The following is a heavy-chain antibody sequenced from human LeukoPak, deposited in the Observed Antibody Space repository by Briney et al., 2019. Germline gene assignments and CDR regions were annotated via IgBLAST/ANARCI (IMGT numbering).Heavy chain of an antibody. Sequence: PGGSLRLSCAASGFTFSSYAMSWVRQAPGKGLEWVSAISGSGGSTYYADSVKGRFTISRDNSKNTLYLQMNSLRAEDTAVYYCAKDQSSSFHRLYYYYYYMDVWGKGTTVTISS. CDR2: ISGSGGST. CDR3: AKDQSSSFHRLYYYYYYMDV. V-gene: IGHV3-23*01. J-gene: IGHJ6*03. CDR1: GFTFSSYA. D-gene: IGHD6-13*01.